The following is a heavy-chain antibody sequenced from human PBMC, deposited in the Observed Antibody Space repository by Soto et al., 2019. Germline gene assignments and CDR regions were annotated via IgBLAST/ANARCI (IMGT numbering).Heavy chain of an antibody. V-gene: IGHV4-39*01. CDR2: IYYSGST. J-gene: IGHJ4*02. Sequence: PSETLSLTCTVSGGSISSSSYYWGWIRQPPGKGLEWIGSIYYSGSTYYNPSLKSRVTISVDTAKNQFSLKLSSVTAADTAVYYCARGRPPYTHWGQGTLVTVSS. D-gene: IGHD2-2*02. CDR3: ARGRPPYTH. CDR1: GGSISSSSYY.